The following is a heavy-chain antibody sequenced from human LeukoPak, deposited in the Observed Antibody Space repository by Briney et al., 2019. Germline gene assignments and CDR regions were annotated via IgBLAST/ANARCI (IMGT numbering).Heavy chain of an antibody. D-gene: IGHD4-17*01. CDR1: GFTFSSYW. CDR3: AKGGCGDYPLDY. CDR2: INTDGSGT. V-gene: IGHV3-74*01. J-gene: IGHJ4*02. Sequence: GGSLRLSCAASGFTFSSYWMHWVRQAPGKGLVWVSRINTDGSGTSYADSVKGRFTISRDNAKNTLYLQMNSLRAEDTAVYYCAKGGCGDYPLDYWGQGTLVTVSS.